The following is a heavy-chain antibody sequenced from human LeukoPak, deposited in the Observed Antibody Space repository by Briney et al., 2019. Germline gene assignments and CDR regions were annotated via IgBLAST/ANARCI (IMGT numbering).Heavy chain of an antibody. Sequence: GGSLRLSCAASGFTFSSYAMSWVRQAPGKGLEWVSTMNSGGNTYYAYSVKGRFTISSDNAKNTRFLQMNSLRVEDTAVYYCSKDPPISAAGPRYSDRWGQGTLVTVSS. CDR1: GFTFSSYA. D-gene: IGHD6-13*01. CDR3: SKDPPISAAGPRYSDR. J-gene: IGHJ4*02. V-gene: IGHV3-23*01. CDR2: MNSGGNT.